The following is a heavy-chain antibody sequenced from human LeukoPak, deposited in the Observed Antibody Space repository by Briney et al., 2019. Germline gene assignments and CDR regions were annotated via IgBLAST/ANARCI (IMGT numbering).Heavy chain of an antibody. V-gene: IGHV3-23*01. CDR2: INGGGGNT. CDR3: ARLVLMWYHLDY. CDR1: GFTFSSYA. Sequence: GRSLRLSCAASGFTFSSYAMHWVRQAPGKGLEWVSGINGGGGNTYYADSVKGRFTISRDNSKNTLYLQMNSLRAEDTAVYFCARLVLMWYHLDYWGQGTQVTVSS. J-gene: IGHJ4*02. D-gene: IGHD2-15*01.